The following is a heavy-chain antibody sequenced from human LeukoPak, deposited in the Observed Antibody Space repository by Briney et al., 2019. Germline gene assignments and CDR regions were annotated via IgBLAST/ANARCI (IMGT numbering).Heavy chain of an antibody. CDR2: ISGSGYIT. CDR3: AKDPSAGYYDSSGYYIPSRDDAFDI. Sequence: PGGSLRLSCAASGFTFSSYVMSWVRQAPGKGLEWVAGISGSGYITYYADSVKGRFTISRDNSKNTLYLQMNSLRAEDTAVYYCAKDPSAGYYDSSGYYIPSRDDAFDIWGHGTMVTVSS. CDR1: GFTFSSYV. V-gene: IGHV3-23*01. J-gene: IGHJ3*02. D-gene: IGHD3-22*01.